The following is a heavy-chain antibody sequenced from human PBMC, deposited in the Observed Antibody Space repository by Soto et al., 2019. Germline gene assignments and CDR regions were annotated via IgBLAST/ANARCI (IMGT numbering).Heavy chain of an antibody. D-gene: IGHD3-10*01. V-gene: IGHV3-23*01. Sequence: VGSLSLPCVASGFSFHNLAMSWVLQAPGKGLEWVCSISARSTVTYCAGFARGRFTISRDNSKNTVYLQMNSLTAEDTATYYCAKVFHDPGRNFFGVDVRGQGTTVTVSS. CDR3: AKVFHDPGRNFFGVDV. CDR2: ISARSTVT. CDR1: GFSFHNLA. J-gene: IGHJ6*02.